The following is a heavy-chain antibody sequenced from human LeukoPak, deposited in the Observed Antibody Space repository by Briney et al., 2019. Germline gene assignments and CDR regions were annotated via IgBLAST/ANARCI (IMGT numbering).Heavy chain of an antibody. CDR1: GGSISSSSYY. CDR3: ARDRMVRGVPPDY. V-gene: IGHV4-39*07. D-gene: IGHD3-10*01. Sequence: SETLSLTCTVSGGSISSSSYYWGWIRQPPGKGLEWIGSIYYSVSTYYNPSLKSRVTISVDTSKNQFSLKLSSVTAADTAVYYCARDRMVRGVPPDYWGQGTLVTVSS. J-gene: IGHJ4*02. CDR2: IYYSVST.